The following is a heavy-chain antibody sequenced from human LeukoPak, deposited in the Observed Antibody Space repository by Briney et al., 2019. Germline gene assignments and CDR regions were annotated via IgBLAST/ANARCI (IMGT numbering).Heavy chain of an antibody. CDR3: ARDRSPYYYGPPQWWFDP. Sequence: ASVKVSCKASGGTFSSYAISWVRQAPGQGLEWMGGIIPIFGTANYAQKFQGRVTITADESTSTAYMELNSLRSEDTAVYYCARDRSPYYYGPPQWWFDPWGQGTLVTVSS. V-gene: IGHV1-69*13. CDR1: GGTFSSYA. CDR2: IIPIFGTA. D-gene: IGHD3-10*01. J-gene: IGHJ5*02.